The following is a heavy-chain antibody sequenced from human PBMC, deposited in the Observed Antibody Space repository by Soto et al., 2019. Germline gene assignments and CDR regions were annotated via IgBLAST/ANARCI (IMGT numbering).Heavy chain of an antibody. CDR2: IVPIFGKA. CDR3: ARGRDGSNYYFDY. D-gene: IGHD3-10*01. CDR1: GGTFSDSV. J-gene: IGHJ4*02. Sequence: QVQLVQSGPEVKKPGSSVKVSCKASGGTFSDSVTSWVRQAPGQGLEWMGGIVPIFGKANLVEKFQDRVTITADESTSTAYMELSSLRSEDSAVYYCARGRDGSNYYFDYWGQGTLVTVSS. V-gene: IGHV1-69*01.